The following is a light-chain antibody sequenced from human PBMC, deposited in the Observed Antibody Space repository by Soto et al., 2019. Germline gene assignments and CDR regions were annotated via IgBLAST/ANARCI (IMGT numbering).Light chain of an antibody. V-gene: IGKV3-11*01. Sequence: EIVLTQSPATLSLSPGERATLSCRASQSVSSDLAWYQQKPGQAPRLLIYDASNRATGIPARFSGSGSGTDVTLTISSLEPEDFAVYYCQQRSNWSLTFGGGTKVEIK. J-gene: IGKJ4*01. CDR2: DAS. CDR3: QQRSNWSLT. CDR1: QSVSSD.